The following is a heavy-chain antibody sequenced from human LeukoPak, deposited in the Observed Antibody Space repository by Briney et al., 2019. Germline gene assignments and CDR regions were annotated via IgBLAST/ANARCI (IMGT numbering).Heavy chain of an antibody. Sequence: PRGSLRLSCAASGFTFSSYAMSWVRQAPGKGLEWVSAISGSGGSTYYADSVKGRFTISRDNSKNTLYLQMNSLRAEDTAVYYCAKSPLGGSGSYYWFDPWGQGTLVTVSS. J-gene: IGHJ5*02. CDR2: ISGSGGST. D-gene: IGHD3-10*01. V-gene: IGHV3-23*01. CDR1: GFTFSSYA. CDR3: AKSPLGGSGSYYWFDP.